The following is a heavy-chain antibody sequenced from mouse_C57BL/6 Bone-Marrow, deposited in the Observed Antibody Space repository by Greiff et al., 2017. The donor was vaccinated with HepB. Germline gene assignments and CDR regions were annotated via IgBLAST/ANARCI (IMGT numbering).Heavy chain of an antibody. Sequence: VQLQQPGAELVMPGASVKLSCKASGYTFTSYWMHWVKQRPGQGLEWIGEIDPSDSYTNYNQKFKGKSTLSVDKSSSTAYMQLSSLTSEDAAVYDCARGDYWGRGTAVTVSA. CDR3: ARGDY. J-gene: IGHJ4*01. V-gene: IGHV1-69*01. CDR1: GYTFTSYW. CDR2: IDPSDSYT.